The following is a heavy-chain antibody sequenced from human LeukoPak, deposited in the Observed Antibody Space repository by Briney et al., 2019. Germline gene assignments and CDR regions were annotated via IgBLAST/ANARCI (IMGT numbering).Heavy chain of an antibody. D-gene: IGHD5/OR15-5a*01. CDR3: ARAVIYEGNWFDP. Sequence: SETLSLTCTVSGGSISSYYWSWIRQPPGKGLEWIGYIYYSGSTNYNPSLKSRVTISVDTSKNQFSLKLSSVTAADTAVYYCARAVIYEGNWFDPWGQGTLVTVSS. J-gene: IGHJ5*02. CDR1: GGSISSYY. CDR2: IYYSGST. V-gene: IGHV4-59*01.